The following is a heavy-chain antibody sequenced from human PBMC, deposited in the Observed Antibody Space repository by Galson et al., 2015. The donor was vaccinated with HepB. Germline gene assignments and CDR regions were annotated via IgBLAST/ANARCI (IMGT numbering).Heavy chain of an antibody. V-gene: IGHV5-51*01. CDR2: IYPSDSDT. J-gene: IGHJ4*02. Sequence: QSGAEVKKPGESLKISCKGSGYSFTSYWIAWVRQMPGKGLEWMGIIYPSDSDTRYSPSFQGQVTISADKSISTAYLQWSSLEGSDIAMYYCARGMVATRLFDFWGQGTLVSVSS. CDR3: ARGMVATRLFDF. D-gene: IGHD5-12*01. CDR1: GYSFTSYW.